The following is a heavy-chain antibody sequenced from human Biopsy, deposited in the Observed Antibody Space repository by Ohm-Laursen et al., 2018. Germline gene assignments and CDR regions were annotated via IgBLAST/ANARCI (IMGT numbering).Heavy chain of an antibody. CDR3: ARDTRWSPYSMDV. CDR1: GFSFSDYH. D-gene: IGHD4-23*01. J-gene: IGHJ6*02. Sequence: GSLRLSCAVSGFSFSDYHMRWIRQAPGRGLEWVSYISGGGTIYYGDSMKGRVTISRDNAKNSLYLQMHSLRAEDTAVYYCARDTRWSPYSMDVWGQGTTVTVSS. V-gene: IGHV3-11*01. CDR2: ISGGGTI.